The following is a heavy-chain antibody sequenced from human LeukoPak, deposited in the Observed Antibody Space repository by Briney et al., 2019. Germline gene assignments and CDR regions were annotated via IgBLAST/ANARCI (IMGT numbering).Heavy chain of an antibody. D-gene: IGHD4-17*01. CDR2: IRYDGSNK. J-gene: IGHJ4*02. CDR3: AKDNYDYGDYDGGDY. Sequence: PGGSLRLSCAASGFTFGSYGMHWVRQAPGKGLEWVAFIRYDGSNKYYADSVKGRFTISRDNSKNTLYLQMNSLRAEDTAVYYCAKDNYDYGDYDGGDYWGQGTLVTVSS. CDR1: GFTFGSYG. V-gene: IGHV3-30*02.